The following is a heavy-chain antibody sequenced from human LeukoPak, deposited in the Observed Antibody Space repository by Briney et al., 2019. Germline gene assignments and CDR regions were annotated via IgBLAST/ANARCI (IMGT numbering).Heavy chain of an antibody. Sequence: SETLSLTCTVSGGSISSGSYYWSWIRQPAGKGLEWIGRIYTSGSTNYNPSLKSRVTISVDTSKNQFSLKLSSVTAADTAVYYCARGYGSGSPLRYWGQGTLVTVSS. V-gene: IGHV4-61*02. CDR3: ARGYGSGSPLRY. CDR1: GGSISSGSYY. CDR2: IYTSGST. D-gene: IGHD3-10*01. J-gene: IGHJ4*02.